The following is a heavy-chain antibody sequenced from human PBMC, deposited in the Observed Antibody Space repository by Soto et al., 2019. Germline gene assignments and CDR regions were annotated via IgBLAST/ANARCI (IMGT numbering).Heavy chain of an antibody. V-gene: IGHV3-74*01. CDR2: INSDGSST. Sequence: GESRRLSWAASGFTFSSYWMHWVRQAPGKGLVWVSRINSDGSSTYYADSVKGRFTISRDNAKNTLYLQMNSLRAEDTAVYYCASHLPGHRAYWAQGTLVTVSS. D-gene: IGHD2-21*01. CDR3: ASHLPGHRAY. J-gene: IGHJ4*02. CDR1: GFTFSSYW.